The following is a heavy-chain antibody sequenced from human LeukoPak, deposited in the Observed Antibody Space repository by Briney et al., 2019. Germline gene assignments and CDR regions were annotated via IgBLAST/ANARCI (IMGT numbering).Heavy chain of an antibody. CDR1: GFTFSSYW. CDR3: ARSRNFWSGYYKGMDV. CDR2: INSDGSST. Sequence: WGSLGLSCAASGFTFSSYWMHWLRQAPGKGLVWVSRINSDGSSTSYADSMKGRFTISRDNAKNTLYLQMNSLRAEDTAVYYCARSRNFWSGYYKGMDVWGQGTTVSVSS. J-gene: IGHJ6*01. D-gene: IGHD3-3*01. V-gene: IGHV3-74*01.